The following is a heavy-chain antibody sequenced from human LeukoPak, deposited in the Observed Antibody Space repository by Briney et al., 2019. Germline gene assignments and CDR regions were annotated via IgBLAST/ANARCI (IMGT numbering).Heavy chain of an antibody. J-gene: IGHJ4*02. CDR1: GYTLTELS. D-gene: IGHD1-26*01. Sequence: ASVKVSCKVSGYTLTELSMHWVRQAPGKGLEWMGGFGPEDGETIYAQKFQGRVTMTEDTSTDTAYMELSSLRSEDTAVYYCATPIVGGLYFDYWGQGTLVTVSS. V-gene: IGHV1-24*01. CDR2: FGPEDGET. CDR3: ATPIVGGLYFDY.